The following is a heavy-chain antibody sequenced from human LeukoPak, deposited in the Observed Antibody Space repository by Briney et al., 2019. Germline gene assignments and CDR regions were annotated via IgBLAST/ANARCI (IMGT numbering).Heavy chain of an antibody. Sequence: GGSLRLSCAASGFTFSSYWMSWVRQAPGKGLEWVANIKQDGSEKYYVDSVKGRFTISRDNAKNSLYLQMNSLRAEDTAVYYCARSRENYYDSSEIPNWFDPWGQGTLVTVSS. CDR1: GFTFSSYW. CDR2: IKQDGSEK. J-gene: IGHJ5*02. V-gene: IGHV3-7*03. CDR3: ARSRENYYDSSEIPNWFDP. D-gene: IGHD3-22*01.